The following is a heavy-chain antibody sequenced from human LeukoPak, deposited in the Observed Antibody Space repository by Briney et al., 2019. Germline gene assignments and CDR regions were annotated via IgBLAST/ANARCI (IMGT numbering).Heavy chain of an antibody. D-gene: IGHD6-13*01. CDR3: ARDDGYSSRGRDASFEY. CDR1: GFTFSSYA. CDR2: ISSNGGST. V-gene: IGHV3-64*01. Sequence: PGGSLRLSCAASGFTFSSYAMHWVRQAPGKGLEYVSAISSNGGSTYYANSVKGRFTISRDNSKNTLYLQMGSLRAEDMAVYYCARDDGYSSRGRDASFEYWGQGTLVTVSS. J-gene: IGHJ4*02.